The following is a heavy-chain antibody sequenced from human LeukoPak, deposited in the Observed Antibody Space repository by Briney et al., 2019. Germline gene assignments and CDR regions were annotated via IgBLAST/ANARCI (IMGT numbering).Heavy chain of an antibody. J-gene: IGHJ4*02. Sequence: SETLSLTCTVSGGSISSSSCYWGWIRQPPGKGLEWIGSIYYSGSTYYNPSLKSRVTISVDTSKNQFSLKLSSVTAADTAVYYCASRTPEGLIDYWGQGTLVTVSS. CDR3: ASRTPEGLIDY. V-gene: IGHV4-39*01. CDR1: GGSISSSSCY. D-gene: IGHD1-14*01. CDR2: IYYSGST.